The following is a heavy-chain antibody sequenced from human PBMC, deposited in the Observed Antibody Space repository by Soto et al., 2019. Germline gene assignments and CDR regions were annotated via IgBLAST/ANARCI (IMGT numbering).Heavy chain of an antibody. D-gene: IGHD2-21*01. V-gene: IGHV3-30*18. CDR1: GFTLRRYV. Sequence: PXRWMRLPGAASGFTLRRYVQHWVSKAPGKGLPWLALISSDGTNKYHADSVKGLFSLSRDNSKSTLYLQMNRLSGADTAVYLCANDASSICSYYGMHVRGQGTTVTVPS. CDR3: ANDASSICSYYGMHV. J-gene: IGHJ6*02. CDR2: ISSDGTNK.